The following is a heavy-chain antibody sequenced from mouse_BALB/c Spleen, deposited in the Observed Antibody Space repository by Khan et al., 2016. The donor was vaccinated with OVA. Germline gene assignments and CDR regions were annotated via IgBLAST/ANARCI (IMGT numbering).Heavy chain of an antibody. V-gene: IGHV1-5*01. J-gene: IGHJ3*01. Sequence: EVQLQQSGTVLARPGASVKMSCKASGYSFTSYLIHWVKQRPGQGLDWIGDIYPGDGNTNYNQKFKDKAKLTAVTSASTAYMALSSLTNEDSAVYYIARGGYSSFAYWGQGTLVTVSA. D-gene: IGHD1-3*01. CDR2: IYPGDGNT. CDR3: ARGGYSSFAY. CDR1: GYSFTSYL.